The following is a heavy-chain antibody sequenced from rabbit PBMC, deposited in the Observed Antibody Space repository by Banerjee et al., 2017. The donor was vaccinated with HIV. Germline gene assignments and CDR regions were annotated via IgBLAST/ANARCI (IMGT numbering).Heavy chain of an antibody. Sequence: QQQLEESGGGLVKPGGTLTLTCKASGIDFSSYYYMCWVRQAPGKGLEWIACIYTNSGNTFYASWATGRFTITRSTSLNTVTLQMTSLTAADTASYFCARDLAGVIGWNFNLWGPGTLVTVS. CDR2: IYTNSGNT. J-gene: IGHJ4*01. V-gene: IGHV1S43*01. CDR3: ARDLAGVIGWNFNL. D-gene: IGHD4-1*01. CDR1: GIDFSSYYY.